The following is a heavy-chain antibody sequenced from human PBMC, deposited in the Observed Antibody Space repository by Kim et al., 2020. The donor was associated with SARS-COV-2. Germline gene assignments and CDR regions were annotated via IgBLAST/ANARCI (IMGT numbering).Heavy chain of an antibody. D-gene: IGHD3-22*01. V-gene: IGHV3-23*01. J-gene: IGHJ4*02. Sequence: GRFTISRDNSKNTLYLQMTSLRAEDTAVYYCAKRGRGADYYDSSGYYYDYWGQGTLVTVSS. CDR3: AKRGRGADYYDSSGYYYDY.